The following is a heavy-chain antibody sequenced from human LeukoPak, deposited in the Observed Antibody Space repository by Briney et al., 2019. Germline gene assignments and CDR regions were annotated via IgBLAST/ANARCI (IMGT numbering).Heavy chain of an antibody. J-gene: IGHJ5*02. Sequence: GGSLRLSCAASGSTFSSYAMSWVRQAPGKGPEWVSAISGSGGSTYYANSVKGRFTISRDNSKNTLYLQMNSLRAEDTAVYYCAKDLRRNCSGGSCPWGQGTLVTVSS. CDR3: AKDLRRNCSGGSCP. V-gene: IGHV3-23*01. CDR2: ISGSGGST. D-gene: IGHD2-15*01. CDR1: GSTFSSYA.